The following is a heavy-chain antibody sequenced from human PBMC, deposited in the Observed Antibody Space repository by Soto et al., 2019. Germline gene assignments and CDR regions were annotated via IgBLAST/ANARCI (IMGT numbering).Heavy chain of an antibody. Sequence: ASVKVSCKASGYTFTTFGISWVRQAPGQGLEWMGWIDPKNGNTRDAQKFQGRITMTTDTSTSTAYMELRTLRSDDTAVYYCAKEYCDSSRCYLPDYWGQGALVTVSS. D-gene: IGHD2-2*01. CDR2: IDPKNGNT. J-gene: IGHJ4*02. V-gene: IGHV1-18*01. CDR1: GYTFTTFG. CDR3: AKEYCDSSRCYLPDY.